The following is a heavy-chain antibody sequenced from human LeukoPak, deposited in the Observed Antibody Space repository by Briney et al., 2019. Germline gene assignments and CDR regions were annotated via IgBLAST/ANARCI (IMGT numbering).Heavy chain of an antibody. J-gene: IGHJ6*03. D-gene: IGHD2-2*01. V-gene: IGHV3-20*04. CDR2: INWNGGST. Sequence: GGSLRLSCAASGFTVDDYGMSWVRQAPGKGLEWVSGINWNGGSTGYADSVKGRFTISRDNAKNSLYLQMNSLRAEDTALYYCARLGYCSSTSCYFYYYYYMDVWGKGTTVTVSS. CDR1: GFTVDDYG. CDR3: ARLGYCSSTSCYFYYYYYMDV.